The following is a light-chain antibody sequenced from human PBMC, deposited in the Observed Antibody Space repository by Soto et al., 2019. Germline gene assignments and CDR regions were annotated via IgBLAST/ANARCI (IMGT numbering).Light chain of an antibody. CDR1: QSLVHSNGNTY. CDR3: MQSTQVPYT. Sequence: DLVMTQSPLSSPVTLGQPASSSCRSSQSLVHSNGNTYLTWLQQRPGQPPRLLIYKTSNRCSGVPDRFSGRGAGTDFTLKISRVEAEDVGLYYCMQSTQVPYTFGQGTKLEIK. J-gene: IGKJ2*01. V-gene: IGKV2-24*01. CDR2: KTS.